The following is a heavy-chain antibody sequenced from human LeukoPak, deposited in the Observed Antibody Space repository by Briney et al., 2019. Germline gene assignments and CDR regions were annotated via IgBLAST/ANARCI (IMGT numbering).Heavy chain of an antibody. CDR1: GFTVSSNY. Sequence: QTGGSLRLSCAASGFTVSSNYMSWVRQAPGKGLEWVSVIYSGGSTYYADSVKGRFTISRDNSKSTLDLHMNSLRAEDTAVYYCAKVAPGSSWRNAFDYWGQGTLVTVSS. D-gene: IGHD6-13*01. CDR3: AKVAPGSSWRNAFDY. CDR2: IYSGGST. J-gene: IGHJ4*02. V-gene: IGHV3-53*01.